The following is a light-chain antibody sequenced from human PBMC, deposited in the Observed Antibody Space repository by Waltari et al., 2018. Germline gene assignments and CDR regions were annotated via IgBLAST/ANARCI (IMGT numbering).Light chain of an antibody. CDR3: QQSYSTPPT. J-gene: IGKJ4*01. CDR2: AAS. V-gene: IGKV1-39*01. CDR1: QTISNY. Sequence: DIQMTQSPSSLSASVGDRVTITCRASQTISNYLNWYQQKPGKATKLLIYAASTLQNGVPSTFSGSGSGTDFILTISSLQPEDFAIYYCQQSYSTPPTFGGGTKVEMK.